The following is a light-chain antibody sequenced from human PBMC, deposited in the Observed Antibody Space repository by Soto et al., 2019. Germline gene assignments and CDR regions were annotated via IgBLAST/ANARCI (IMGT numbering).Light chain of an antibody. V-gene: IGKV3-15*01. Sequence: EIVMTQSPATLSVSPGERATLSCRASQSVSSNLALYQQKPGQAPRLLIYGASTRAAGIPARFSGSGSGTEFTLTISSLKSEDFAVYYCQHYSNWPPWTFGQGTKVEIK. CDR2: GAS. J-gene: IGKJ1*01. CDR3: QHYSNWPPWT. CDR1: QSVSSN.